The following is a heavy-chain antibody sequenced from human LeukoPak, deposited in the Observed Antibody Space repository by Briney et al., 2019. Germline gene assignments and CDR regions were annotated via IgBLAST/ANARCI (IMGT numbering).Heavy chain of an antibody. CDR1: GFTFSGHW. CDR3: TRDRSRAEDD. J-gene: IGHJ4*02. Sequence: GGSLRLSCAASGFTFSGHWMSWVRQAPGRGLEWVANINQGGSDKYYVDPVKGRFTISRDNANNLLYLQMNSLRGEDTAVYYCTRDRSRAEDDWGQGTLVTVSS. D-gene: IGHD1-14*01. CDR2: INQGGSDK. V-gene: IGHV3-7*01.